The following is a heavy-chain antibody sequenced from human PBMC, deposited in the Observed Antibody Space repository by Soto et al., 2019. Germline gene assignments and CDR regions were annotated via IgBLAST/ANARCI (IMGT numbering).Heavy chain of an antibody. CDR3: ARTIPGSFLYYYYGMDV. D-gene: IGHD2-15*01. CDR2: ISAYNGNT. J-gene: IGHJ6*01. Sequence: ASVKVSCKASGYTFTSYGISWVRQAPGQGLEWMGWISAYNGNTNYAQKLQGRVTMTTDTSTSTAYMELRSLRSDDTAVYYCARTIPGSFLYYYYGMDVWGQGTTVTVSS. CDR1: GYTFTSYG. V-gene: IGHV1-18*04.